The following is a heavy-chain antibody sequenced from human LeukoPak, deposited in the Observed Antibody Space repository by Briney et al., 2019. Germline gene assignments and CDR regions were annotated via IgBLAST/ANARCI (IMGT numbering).Heavy chain of an antibody. D-gene: IGHD3-9*01. J-gene: IGHJ5*02. CDR1: GGTFSSYA. Sequence: ASVKVSCKASGGTFSSYAISWVRQAPGQGLEWMGRIIPIFGIANYAQKFQGRVTITADKSTSTAYMELSSLRSEDTAVYYCARGNRDYDILTGYYGSGNWFDPWGQGTLVTVSS. CDR3: ARGNRDYDILTGYYGSGNWFDP. CDR2: IIPIFGIA. V-gene: IGHV1-69*04.